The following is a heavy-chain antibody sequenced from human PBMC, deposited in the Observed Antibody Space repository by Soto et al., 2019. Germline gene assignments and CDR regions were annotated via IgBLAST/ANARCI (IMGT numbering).Heavy chain of an antibody. V-gene: IGHV3-9*01. J-gene: IGHJ4*02. CDR2: ISWNSGSI. CDR1: GFTFDDYA. CDR3: EKGSGSGQSKYYFDY. D-gene: IGHD6-19*01. Sequence: GGSLRLSCAASGFTFDDYAMHWVRQAPGKGLEWVSGISWNSGSIGYADSVKGRFTISRDNAKNSLYLQMNSLRAEDTALYYCEKGSGSGQSKYYFDYWGQGTLVTVSS.